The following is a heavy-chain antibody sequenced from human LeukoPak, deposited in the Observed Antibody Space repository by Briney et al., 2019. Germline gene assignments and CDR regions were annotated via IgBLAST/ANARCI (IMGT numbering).Heavy chain of an antibody. Sequence: PSETLSLTCTVSGGSISRYYWSWIRQPPGKGLEWIGYIYYSGSTNYNPSLKSRVTISVDTSKNQFSLKLSSVTAADTAVYYCARDSSSWYAGWFDPWGQGTLVTVSS. CDR2: IYYSGST. CDR1: GGSISRYY. V-gene: IGHV4-59*01. CDR3: ARDSSSWYAGWFDP. D-gene: IGHD6-13*01. J-gene: IGHJ5*02.